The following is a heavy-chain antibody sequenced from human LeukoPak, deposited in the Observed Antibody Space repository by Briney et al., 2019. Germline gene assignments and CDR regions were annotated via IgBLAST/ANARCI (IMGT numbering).Heavy chain of an antibody. J-gene: IGHJ5*01. CDR2: IIPMSNIT. D-gene: IGHD2-15*01. CDR1: GGTFSNYA. Sequence: ASVKVSCKASGGTFSNYAISWVRQAPGQGLEWIGRIIPMSNITKYAQKLQGRVTITADKSTITAYMDLRSLRSEDTAIYYCATDPQIGYGSGLLNSWGHGILVTVSS. CDR3: ATDPQIGYGSGLLNS. V-gene: IGHV1-69*04.